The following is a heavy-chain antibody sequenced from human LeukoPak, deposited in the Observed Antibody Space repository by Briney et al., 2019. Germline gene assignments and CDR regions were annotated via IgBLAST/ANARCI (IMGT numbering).Heavy chain of an antibody. CDR1: GASISSYY. CDR3: ARGRGKTYGSGSTYFDY. CDR2: FYTSGST. V-gene: IGHV4-4*07. Sequence: ASETLSLTCTVSGASISSYYWSWIRQPAGKGLEWIGRFYTSGSTNYNPSLKSRATMSVDTSKNQFSLKLSSVTAADTAVYYCARGRGKTYGSGSTYFDYWGQGTLVTVPS. D-gene: IGHD3-10*01. J-gene: IGHJ4*02.